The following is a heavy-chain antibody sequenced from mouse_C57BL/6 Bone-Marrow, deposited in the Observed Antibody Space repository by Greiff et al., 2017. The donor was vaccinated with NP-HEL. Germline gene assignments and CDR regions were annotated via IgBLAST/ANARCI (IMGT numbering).Heavy chain of an antibody. J-gene: IGHJ4*01. V-gene: IGHV1-26*01. CDR2: INPNNGGT. Sequence: HLQQSGPELVKPGASVKISCKASGYTFTDYYMNWVKQSHGKSLEWIGDINPNNGGTSYNEKFKGKATLTVDKSSSTAYMELRSLTSEDSAVYYCAREGAWLRLYYYAMDYWGQGTSVTVSS. D-gene: IGHD2-2*01. CDR1: GYTFTDYY. CDR3: AREGAWLRLYYYAMDY.